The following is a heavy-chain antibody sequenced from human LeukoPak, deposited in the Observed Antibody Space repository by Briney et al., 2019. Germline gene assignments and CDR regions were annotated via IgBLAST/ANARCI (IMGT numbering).Heavy chain of an antibody. J-gene: IGHJ4*02. CDR3: ARDAPSGYSSVNDY. Sequence: GGSLRLSCAASGFTFSGYSMNWVRQAPGKGLEWVSSISSSSSYMYYADSVKGRFTISRDNAKNSLYLQMNSLRAEDTAVYYCARDAPSGYSSVNDYWGQGTLVTVSS. D-gene: IGHD6-19*01. CDR1: GFTFSGYS. CDR2: ISSSSSYM. V-gene: IGHV3-21*01.